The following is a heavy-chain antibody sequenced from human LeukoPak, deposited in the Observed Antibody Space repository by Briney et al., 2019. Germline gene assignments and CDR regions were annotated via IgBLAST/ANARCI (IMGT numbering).Heavy chain of an antibody. J-gene: IGHJ3*02. CDR3: ARQRQAIPFGGVARSTSFDI. CDR1: GGSITSYH. CDR2: IYYSGST. Sequence: SETLSLTCTVSGGSITSYHWSWIRQPPGKGLGWIGHIYYSGSTNYNPSLKSRVTISIDMSTNQFSLKLSSVTAADTAVYYCARQRQAIPFGGVARSTSFDIWGQGTMVTVSS. D-gene: IGHD3-16*01. V-gene: IGHV4-59*08.